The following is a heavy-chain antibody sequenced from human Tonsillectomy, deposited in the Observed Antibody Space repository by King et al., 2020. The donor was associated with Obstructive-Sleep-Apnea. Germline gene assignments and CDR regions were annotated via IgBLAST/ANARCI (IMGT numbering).Heavy chain of an antibody. D-gene: IGHD3-10*01. Sequence: VQLVESGGGLVQPGRSLRLSCAASGFTFDDYAMHWVRQAPGKGLEWVSGISWNSGSVAYADSVKGRFTISRDNLNNSLYLQMNSLRPEDTALYYCATLGSGEGVVWFGELGYYFDFWGLGSLVTVSS. CDR2: ISWNSGSV. J-gene: IGHJ4*02. V-gene: IGHV3-9*01. CDR3: ATLGSGEGVVWFGELGYYFDF. CDR1: GFTFDDYA.